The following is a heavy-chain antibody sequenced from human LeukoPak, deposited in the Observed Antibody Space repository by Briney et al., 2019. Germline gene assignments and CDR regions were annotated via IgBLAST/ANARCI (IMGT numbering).Heavy chain of an antibody. D-gene: IGHD3-16*02. Sequence: SETLSLTCTVSGGSISSYYWTWIRQPAGKGLEWIGRIYTSGSTKYNPSLKSRVTMSVDTPKNQFSLKLSSVTAADTAVYYCARESFSYTGWFDPWGQGTLVTVSS. CDR2: IYTSGST. CDR3: ARESFSYTGWFDP. J-gene: IGHJ5*02. V-gene: IGHV4-4*07. CDR1: GGSISSYY.